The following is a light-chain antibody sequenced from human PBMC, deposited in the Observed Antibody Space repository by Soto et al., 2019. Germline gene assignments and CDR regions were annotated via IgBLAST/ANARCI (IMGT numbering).Light chain of an antibody. CDR2: GNS. Sequence: QSVLTQPPSVSGAPGQRVTISCTGSSSNIGAGYDVHWYQQLPGTAPKLLIYGNSNRPSGVPDRFSGSKSGTSASLTITGLQAEDEADYYCQSYDSSLSGHVVFGGATKGTVL. CDR3: QSYDSSLSGHVV. CDR1: SSNIGAGYD. V-gene: IGLV1-40*01. J-gene: IGLJ2*01.